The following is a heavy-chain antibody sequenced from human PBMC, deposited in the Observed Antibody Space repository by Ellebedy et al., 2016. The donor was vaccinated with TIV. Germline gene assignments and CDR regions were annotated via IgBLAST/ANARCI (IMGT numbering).Heavy chain of an antibody. CDR1: GDPMNNHF. V-gene: IGHV4-59*11. CDR2: IYYNGGT. CDR3: ARDASREHDY. J-gene: IGHJ4*02. Sequence: MPGGSLRLSCSVSGDPMNNHFWTWIRQPPGKGLEWVGYIYYNGGTNYNPSLESRATISLDASKTQFSLKVNSVTAADTAIYYGARDASREHDYWGQGILVSVAS.